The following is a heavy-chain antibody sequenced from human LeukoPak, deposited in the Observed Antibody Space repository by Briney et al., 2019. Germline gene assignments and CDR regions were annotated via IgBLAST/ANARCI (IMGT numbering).Heavy chain of an antibody. J-gene: IGHJ4*02. CDR2: ITSNGGGT. V-gene: IGHV3-64*04. CDR3: ARDTRVDY. CDR1: GFTFSSYA. Sequence: GGSLRLSCSASGFTFSSYAMHWVRQAPGKGLEYVSAITSNGGGTYYADSVKGRFTISRDNAKNSLYLQLNSLRAEDTSVYYCARDTRVDYWGQGTLVTVSS.